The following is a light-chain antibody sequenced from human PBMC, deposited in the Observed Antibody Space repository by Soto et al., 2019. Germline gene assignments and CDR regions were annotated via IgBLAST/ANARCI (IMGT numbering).Light chain of an antibody. CDR2: AAS. J-gene: IGKJ4*01. Sequence: DIQITQSPSSLSASVGDRVTITCRASQSISSYLNWYQQKPGKAPKLLIYAASSFQSGVPSRFSGSGSGTDFTLPISSLQPEDFATYYCQQSYSTPPELTFGGGTKVEIK. CDR1: QSISSY. V-gene: IGKV1-39*01. CDR3: QQSYSTPPELT.